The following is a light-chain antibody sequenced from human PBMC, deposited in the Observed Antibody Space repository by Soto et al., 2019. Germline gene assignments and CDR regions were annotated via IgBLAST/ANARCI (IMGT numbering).Light chain of an antibody. J-gene: IGKJ1*01. V-gene: IGKV3-15*01. CDR3: QQYNQRPRI. CDR1: RSLGTN. CDR2: GAS. Sequence: EIEMTQYPATLSVSPGERATLSCRASRSLGTNLAWFQQKPGQVPRLLIRGASTRATGIPARFSSSGSGTDFTLTISGLLSEDFAVYYCQQYNQRPRIFGQGTKVDIK.